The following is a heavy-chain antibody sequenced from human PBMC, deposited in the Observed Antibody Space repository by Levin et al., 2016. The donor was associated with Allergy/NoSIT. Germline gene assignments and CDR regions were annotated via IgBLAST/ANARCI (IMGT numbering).Heavy chain of an antibody. D-gene: IGHD3-10*01. V-gene: IGHV4-31*02. Sequence: WIRQPPGKGLEWIGYIYYSGSTYYNPSLKSRVTISVDTSKNQFSLKLSSVTAADTAVYYCARENGDRGGVNWFDPWGQGTLVTVSS. CDR2: IYYSGST. CDR3: ARENGDRGGVNWFDP. J-gene: IGHJ5*02.